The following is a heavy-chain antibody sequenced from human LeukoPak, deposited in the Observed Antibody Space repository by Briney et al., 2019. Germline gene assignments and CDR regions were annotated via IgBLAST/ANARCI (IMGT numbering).Heavy chain of an antibody. D-gene: IGHD1-1*01. CDR3: ARDPTGGSDYFDY. V-gene: IGHV4-39*07. Sequence: SETLSLTCTVSGGSISSSSYYWGWIRQPPGKGLEWIGSIYYSGSTYYNPSLKSRVTISVDTSKNQFSLKLSSVTAADTAVYYCARDPTGGSDYFDYWGQGTLVTVSS. CDR2: IYYSGST. J-gene: IGHJ4*02. CDR1: GGSISSSSYY.